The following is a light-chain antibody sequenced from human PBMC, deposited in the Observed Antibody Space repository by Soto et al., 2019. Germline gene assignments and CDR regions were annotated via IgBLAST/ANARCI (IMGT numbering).Light chain of an antibody. V-gene: IGKV3-11*01. CDR3: QQRSIWPPWT. CDR2: DAS. J-gene: IGKJ1*01. Sequence: EIVLTQSPATLSLSPGERATLSCRASQSVSRYLAWYQQKPGQAPRLLIYDASNRATGIPARFSGSGSGTDFTLTISSLEPEDFAVYYCQQRSIWPPWTFGQGTKVEIK. CDR1: QSVSRY.